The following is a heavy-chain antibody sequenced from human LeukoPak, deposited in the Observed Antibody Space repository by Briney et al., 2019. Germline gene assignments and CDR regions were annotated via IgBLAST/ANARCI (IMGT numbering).Heavy chain of an antibody. CDR3: ARPMWGGSGSYLPLDY. D-gene: IGHD3-10*01. Sequence: PGRSLRLSCAACGFTFSSYAMHWVRQAPGKGLEGVAVISYDGSNKYYADSVKGRFTISRGNSKNTLYLQMNSLRAEDTAVYYCARPMWGGSGSYLPLDYWGQGTLVTVSS. CDR1: GFTFSSYA. J-gene: IGHJ4*02. V-gene: IGHV3-30*04. CDR2: ISYDGSNK.